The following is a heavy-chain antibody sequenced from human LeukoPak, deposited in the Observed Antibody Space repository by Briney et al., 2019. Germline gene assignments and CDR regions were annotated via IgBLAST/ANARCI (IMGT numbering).Heavy chain of an antibody. J-gene: IGHJ4*02. V-gene: IGHV1-46*01. CDR1: GYTFTSYY. Sequence: GASVKVSCKASGYTFTSYYMHWVRQAPGQGLEWMGIINPSTGGTSFAQRFQGRVTMTRDTSTSTVYMELSSLRSDDTAVFHCARAMSGTGPFDYWGQGTLVTVSS. CDR3: ARAMSGTGPFDY. CDR2: INPSTGGT. D-gene: IGHD6-13*01.